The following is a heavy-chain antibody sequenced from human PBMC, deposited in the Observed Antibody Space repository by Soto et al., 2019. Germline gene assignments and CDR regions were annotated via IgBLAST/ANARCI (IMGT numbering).Heavy chain of an antibody. J-gene: IGHJ6*02. CDR2: IYYSGTT. Sequence: QVQLQESGPGLVKPSQTLSLTCTVSGGSISSGDYYWTWIRQPPGKGLEWIGYIYYSGTTYYNPSLKSRITISVDTYKNQFSLKLSSVTAADTAVYYCASGITIFGVTWYYYGVDVWGQGTTVTVSS. D-gene: IGHD3-3*01. CDR1: GGSISSGDYY. V-gene: IGHV4-30-4*01. CDR3: ASGITIFGVTWYYYGVDV.